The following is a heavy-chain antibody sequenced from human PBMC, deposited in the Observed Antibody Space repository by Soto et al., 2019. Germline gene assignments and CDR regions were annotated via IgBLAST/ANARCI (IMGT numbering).Heavy chain of an antibody. D-gene: IGHD2-2*01. V-gene: IGHV1-69*13. J-gene: IGHJ6*02. CDR2: IIPIFGTA. CDR3: ARDNVVPAADYMDV. Sequence: SVKVSCKASGGTFSSYAISWVRQAPGQGLEWMGGIIPIFGTANYAQKFQGRVTITADESTSTAYMELSSLRSEDTAVYYCARDNVVPAADYMDVWGQGTTVTVSS. CDR1: GGTFSSYA.